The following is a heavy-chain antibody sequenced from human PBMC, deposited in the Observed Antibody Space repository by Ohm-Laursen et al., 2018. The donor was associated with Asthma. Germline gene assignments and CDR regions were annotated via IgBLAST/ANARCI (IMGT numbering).Heavy chain of an antibody. CDR3: AKVGLTYYNAMDV. CDR1: GFSFSTCV. D-gene: IGHD4/OR15-4a*01. CDR2: ISYDGSNK. J-gene: IGHJ6*02. V-gene: IGHV3-30*18. Sequence: SLRLSCTASGFSFSTCVMHWVREAPGKGLEWVAAISYDGSNKHYADSVKGRFTISRDNSKNTLYLQMNSLRAEDTAVYYCAKVGLTYYNAMDVWGQGTTVTVSS.